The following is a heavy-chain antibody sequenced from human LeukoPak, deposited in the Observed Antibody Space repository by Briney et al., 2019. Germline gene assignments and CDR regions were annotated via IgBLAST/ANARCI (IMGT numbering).Heavy chain of an antibody. CDR1: GATLNIGHA. J-gene: IGHJ5*02. V-gene: IGHV1-69*04. CDR3: SPCGHAYDWFGP. D-gene: IGHD5-12*01. CDR2: IIPFLGEV. Sequence: SVKVSCKAFGATLNIGHAFIWARQAPGQGLQWMGRIIPFLGEVNYAQNFQGRVSFTADKSTATMYMEMKSLRLNDTAIYYCSPCGHAYDWFGPWGQGTLVTVSS.